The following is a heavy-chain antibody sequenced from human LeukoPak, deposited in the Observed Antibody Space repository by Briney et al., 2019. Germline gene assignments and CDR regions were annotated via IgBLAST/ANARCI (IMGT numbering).Heavy chain of an antibody. Sequence: GGSLRLSCAASGCTFRSYAMSWVCQAPGEGLEWVSAISGSGGSTYYADSVKGRFTISRDNSKNTLYLQMNSLRAEDTAVYYCASHHYYDSSGLDDYFDYWGQGTLVTVSS. CDR1: GCTFRSYA. CDR2: ISGSGGST. CDR3: ASHHYYDSSGLDDYFDY. J-gene: IGHJ4*02. V-gene: IGHV3-23*01. D-gene: IGHD3-22*01.